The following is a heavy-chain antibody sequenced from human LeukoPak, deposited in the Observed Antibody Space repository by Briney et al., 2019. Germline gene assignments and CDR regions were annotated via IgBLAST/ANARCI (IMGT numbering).Heavy chain of an antibody. V-gene: IGHV3-30-3*01. CDR1: GFTFSSYA. Sequence: PGRSLRLSCAASGFTFSSYAMHWVRQAPGKGLEWVAVLSYDGINKYYADSVKGRFTVSRDNSRNTLYLQMNSLRADDTAVYYCARGGFTTSYFDYWGQGTLVTVSS. J-gene: IGHJ4*02. CDR3: ARGGFTTSYFDY. CDR2: LSYDGINK. D-gene: IGHD1-14*01.